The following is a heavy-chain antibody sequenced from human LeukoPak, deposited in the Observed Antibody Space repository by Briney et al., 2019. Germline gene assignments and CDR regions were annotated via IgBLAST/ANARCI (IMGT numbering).Heavy chain of an antibody. J-gene: IGHJ4*02. V-gene: IGHV3-23*01. CDR3: AKDLRASHSGWLDY. Sequence: GGSLRLSCAASGFTFNSYGMSWVRQAPGQGREWVSGISGSAGTTYYADSVKGRFTISRDDSKNTLYLQMNSLRAGDTAVYYCAKDLRASHSGWLDYWGQGTLVTVSS. D-gene: IGHD6-19*01. CDR1: GFTFNSYG. CDR2: ISGSAGTT.